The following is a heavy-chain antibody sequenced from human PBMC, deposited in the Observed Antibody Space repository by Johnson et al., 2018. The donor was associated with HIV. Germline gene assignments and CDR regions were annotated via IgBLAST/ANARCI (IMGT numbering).Heavy chain of an antibody. Sequence: QVQLVESGGGLVKPGGSLRLSCAASGFSFNDYYMSWIRQAPGKGLEWVSYISSSGSTIYYADSLKGRFTISRDNSKNTLYLQMNNLRADDTAVYYCARATTYYYDTRQDAFDIWGQGTMVTVSS. J-gene: IGHJ3*02. CDR2: ISSSGSTI. CDR3: ARATTYYYDTRQDAFDI. V-gene: IGHV3-11*01. CDR1: GFSFNDYY. D-gene: IGHD3-22*01.